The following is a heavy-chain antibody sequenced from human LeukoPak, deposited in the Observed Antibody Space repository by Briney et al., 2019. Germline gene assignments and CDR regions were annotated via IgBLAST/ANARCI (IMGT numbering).Heavy chain of an antibody. V-gene: IGHV3-23*01. D-gene: IGHD3-10*01. CDR2: ISGSGSTT. Sequence: TGGSLRLSCAASGFTFNSHAINWVRQAPGKGLEWVSAISGSGSTTYYADSVKGRFTISRDKSKNTLYLQMNSLRAEDTAIYYCAKGRHYYGSGSYLDSWGQGTLVTVSS. CDR3: AKGRHYYGSGSYLDS. J-gene: IGHJ4*02. CDR1: GFTFNSHA.